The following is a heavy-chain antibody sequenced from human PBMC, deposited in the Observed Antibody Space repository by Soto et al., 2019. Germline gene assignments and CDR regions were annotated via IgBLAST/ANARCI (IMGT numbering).Heavy chain of an antibody. CDR3: ARERRDGYNYAFDI. V-gene: IGHV3-33*01. CDR2: IWYDGSNK. CDR1: GFTFSSYG. D-gene: IGHD5-12*01. Sequence: ESGGGVVQPGRSLRLSCAASGFTFSSYGMHWVRQAPGKGLEWVAVIWYDGSNKYYADSVKGRFTISRDNSKNTLYLQMNSLRAEDTAVYYCARERRDGYNYAFDIWGQGTMVTVSS. J-gene: IGHJ3*02.